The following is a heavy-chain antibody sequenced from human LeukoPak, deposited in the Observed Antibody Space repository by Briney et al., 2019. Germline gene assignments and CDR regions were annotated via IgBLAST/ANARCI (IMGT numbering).Heavy chain of an antibody. CDR3: ATFPNYYGSGSYDY. CDR2: INHSGST. J-gene: IGHJ4*02. V-gene: IGHV4-39*07. D-gene: IGHD3-10*01. CDR1: GGSISSSSYY. Sequence: SETLSLTCTVSGGSISSSSYYWGWIRQPPGKGLEWIGEINHSGSTNYNPSLKSRVTISVDTSKNQFSLKLSSVTAADTAVYYCATFPNYYGSGSYDYWGQGTLVTVSS.